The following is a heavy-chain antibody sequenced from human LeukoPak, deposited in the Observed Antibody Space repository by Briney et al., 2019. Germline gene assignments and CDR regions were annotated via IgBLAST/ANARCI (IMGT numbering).Heavy chain of an antibody. Sequence: GGSLRLSCAASGFTFDDYAMHWVRQAPGKGLEWVSGISWNSGSMDYADSVKGRFTISRDNSKNSLYLQMNSLRTEDTALYYCAKDIFVSGWSLFDYWGQGTLVTVSS. J-gene: IGHJ4*02. D-gene: IGHD6-19*01. V-gene: IGHV3-9*01. CDR1: GFTFDDYA. CDR3: AKDIFVSGWSLFDY. CDR2: ISWNSGSM.